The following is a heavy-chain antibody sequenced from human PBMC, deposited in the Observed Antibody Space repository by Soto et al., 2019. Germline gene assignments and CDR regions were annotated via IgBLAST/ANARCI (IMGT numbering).Heavy chain of an antibody. CDR2: VNHSWGS. CDR3: ARQGFGPLHGRVDV. CDR1: GGSISSYY. D-gene: IGHD3-10*01. J-gene: IGHJ6*02. V-gene: IGHV4-59*08. Sequence: QVQLQESGPGLVKPSETLSLSCTVSGGSISSYYWSWFRQSPGKRMEWIGYVNHSWGSSYNPSLQSRVAISLDTSKSQFSLKVTSVTATDTAVYYCARQGFGPLHGRVDVWGQGTTVTVSS.